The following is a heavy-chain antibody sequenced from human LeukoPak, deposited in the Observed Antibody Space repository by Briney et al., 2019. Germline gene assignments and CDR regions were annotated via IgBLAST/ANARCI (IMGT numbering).Heavy chain of an antibody. D-gene: IGHD3-22*01. Sequence: GGSLRLSCAASGFIFSTYAMSWVRQAPGRGLEWVSLINGSGGTTYYADSVKGRFTISRDNSKNMLYLQMNGLRVEDTAVYYCAKSVYDSSGYYWDYFDYWGQGTLVTVSS. J-gene: IGHJ4*02. CDR3: AKSVYDSSGYYWDYFDY. V-gene: IGHV3-23*01. CDR2: INGSGGTT. CDR1: GFIFSTYA.